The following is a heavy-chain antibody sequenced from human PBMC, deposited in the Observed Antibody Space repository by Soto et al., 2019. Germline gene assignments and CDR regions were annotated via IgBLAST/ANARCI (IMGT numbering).Heavy chain of an antibody. CDR1: CGSISSYY. Sequence: SETLSLTCTVSCGSISSYYWSWIRQPPGKGLEWIGYIYYSGSTNYNPSLKSRVTISVDTSKNQFSLKLSSVTAADTAVYYCASRYYYDSSGIFDYWGQGTLVTVSS. D-gene: IGHD3-22*01. CDR2: IYYSGST. J-gene: IGHJ4*02. CDR3: ASRYYYDSSGIFDY. V-gene: IGHV4-59*08.